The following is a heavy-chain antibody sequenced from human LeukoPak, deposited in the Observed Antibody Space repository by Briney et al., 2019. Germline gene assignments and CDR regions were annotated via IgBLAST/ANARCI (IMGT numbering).Heavy chain of an antibody. CDR1: GVSIRSYY. D-gene: IGHD4-17*01. V-gene: IGHV4-59*01. CDR2: IYYSGST. Sequence: SETLSLTCTVSGVSIRSYYWSWIRQPPGKGLEWIGYIYYSGSTNYNPSLKSRVSISVDTSKNQFSLKLSSVTAADTAVYYCARTGSTVTMLYPFDHWGQGTLVTVSS. CDR3: ARTGSTVTMLYPFDH. J-gene: IGHJ4*02.